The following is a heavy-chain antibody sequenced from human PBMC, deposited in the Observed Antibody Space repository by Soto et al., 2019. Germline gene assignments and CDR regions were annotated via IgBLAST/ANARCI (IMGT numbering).Heavy chain of an antibody. Sequence: SETLSLTCAVSGGSISTGGYSWSWIRQPPGKGLEWIGYIYHSGSTYYNPSLKSRVTISVDRSKNQFSLKLSSVTAADTAVYYCARGGEAAIFAVWGQGTIVTVSS. CDR1: GGSISTGGYS. D-gene: IGHD3-16*01. CDR3: ARGGEAAIFAV. V-gene: IGHV4-30-2*01. J-gene: IGHJ3*01. CDR2: IYHSGST.